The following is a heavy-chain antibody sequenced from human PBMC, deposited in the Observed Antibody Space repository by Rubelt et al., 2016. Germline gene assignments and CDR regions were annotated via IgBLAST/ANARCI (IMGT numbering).Heavy chain of an antibody. D-gene: IGHD6-13*01. CDR1: GYTLTSYA. J-gene: IGHJ4*02. CDR2: INTTTGNP. CDR3: ARVIAAAGRDGNYFDY. V-gene: IGHV7-4-1*02. Sequence: QVQLVQSGSELKKPGPSVKVSCNASGYTLTSYAMNWLRQAPGLGLQWLGWINTTTGNPTYAQCITGRLVFSLHTSVSTTYLQIISLKAEDTAVYYCARVIAAAGRDGNYFDYWGQGTLVTVSS.